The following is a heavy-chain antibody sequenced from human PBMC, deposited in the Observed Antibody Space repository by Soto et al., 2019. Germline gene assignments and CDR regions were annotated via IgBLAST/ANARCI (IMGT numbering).Heavy chain of an antibody. CDR1: GFTFDDYA. D-gene: IGHD1-26*01. J-gene: IGHJ4*02. CDR3: AKDIVPGIYSGKFYH. CDR2: INWNGKTL. V-gene: IGHV3-9*01. Sequence: PGGSLRLSCAASGFTFDDYALHWVRQAPGSGLEWVAGINWNGKTLGYADSLKGRFAISRDNATNCLFLDLNSLAVEDTALYYCAKDIVPGIYSGKFYHWGQGTLVTVSS.